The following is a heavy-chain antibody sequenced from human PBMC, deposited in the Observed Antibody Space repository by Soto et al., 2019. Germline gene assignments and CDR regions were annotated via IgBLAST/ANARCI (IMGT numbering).Heavy chain of an antibody. V-gene: IGHV1-18*01. CDR3: ARSGSYYPARNWFGP. Sequence: ASVKVSCKASGFTFSSSAVQWVPQARGQGLEWMGWISGFNDDTNHAQKLQGRVTMTKDTSTSTAYMELRSLKSDDTAVYYCARSGSYYPARNWFGPWGQGTLVTVSS. D-gene: IGHD3-10*01. J-gene: IGHJ5*02. CDR2: ISGFNDDT. CDR1: GFTFSSSA.